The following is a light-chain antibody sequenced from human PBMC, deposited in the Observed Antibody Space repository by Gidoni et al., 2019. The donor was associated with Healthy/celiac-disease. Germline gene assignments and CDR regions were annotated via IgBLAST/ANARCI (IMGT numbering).Light chain of an antibody. V-gene: IGKV3-15*01. CDR3: QKYNNWPPT. Sequence: LVMTQSPATLSVSPGESATLSCRANQSVSSNIAWYQQKPGQAPRLLIDGASTRATGIPARFGGSGCGTEFTLTISRLQSEDFAVYYCQKYNNWPPTFGQGTKVEIK. CDR1: QSVSSN. J-gene: IGKJ1*01. CDR2: GAS.